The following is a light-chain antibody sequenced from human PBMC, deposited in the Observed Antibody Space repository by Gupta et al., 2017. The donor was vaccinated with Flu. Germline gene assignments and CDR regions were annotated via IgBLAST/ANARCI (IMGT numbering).Light chain of an antibody. Sequence: EIVMTQSPATLSVSPGERATLSCRASQSVSSNLAWYQQKPGQAPRLLIYGASTRATGIPAMFSGSGSGTEFTLIISSLQSEDFAVYYCQQENNWPITFGGGTKVEIK. CDR3: QQENNWPIT. CDR2: GAS. CDR1: QSVSSN. J-gene: IGKJ4*01. V-gene: IGKV3-15*01.